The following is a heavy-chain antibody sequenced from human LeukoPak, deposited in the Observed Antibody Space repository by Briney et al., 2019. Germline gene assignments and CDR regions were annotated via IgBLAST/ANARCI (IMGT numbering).Heavy chain of an antibody. J-gene: IGHJ4*02. CDR2: IYPGDSDS. CDR1: GYSFTSYW. Sequence: GESLKISCKGSGYSFTSYWIGWVRQMPGKGLEWMGIIYPGDSDSRYSPSFQGQVTISVDESINTAYLQWSSLKASDAAMYYCATRGRSGNFFDYWGQGTLVTVSS. V-gene: IGHV5-51*01. CDR3: ATRGRSGNFFDY.